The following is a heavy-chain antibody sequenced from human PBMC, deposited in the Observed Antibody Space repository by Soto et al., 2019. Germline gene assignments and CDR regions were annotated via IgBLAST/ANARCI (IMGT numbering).Heavy chain of an antibody. CDR1: GLTFSSYG. J-gene: IGHJ6*02. CDR2: ISYDGSNK. CDR3: AKDRVAVAGPNYYYYGMDV. D-gene: IGHD6-19*01. V-gene: IGHV3-30*18. Sequence: GGSLRLSCAASGLTFSSYGMHWVRQAPGKGLEWVAVISYDGSNKYYADSVKGRFTISRDNSKNTLYLQMNSLRAEDTAVYYCAKDRVAVAGPNYYYYGMDVWGQGTTVTVSS.